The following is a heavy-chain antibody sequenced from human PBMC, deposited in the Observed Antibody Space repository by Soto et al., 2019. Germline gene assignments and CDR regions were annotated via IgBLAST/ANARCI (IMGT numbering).Heavy chain of an antibody. CDR2: ISYDGSNK. V-gene: IGHV3-30-3*01. Sequence: QVPLVESGGGVVQPGRSLRLSCAASGFTFSSYAMHWVRQAPGKGLEWVAVISYDGSNKYYADSVKGRFTISRDNSKNTLYLQMNSLRAEDTAVYYCARDWVGGMDVWGQGTTVTVSS. CDR1: GFTFSSYA. D-gene: IGHD3-16*01. CDR3: ARDWVGGMDV. J-gene: IGHJ6*02.